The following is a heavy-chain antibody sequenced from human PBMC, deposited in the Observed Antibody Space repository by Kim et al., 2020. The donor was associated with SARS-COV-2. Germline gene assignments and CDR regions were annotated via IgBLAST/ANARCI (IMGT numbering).Heavy chain of an antibody. V-gene: IGHV3-21*01. Sequence: GGSLRLSCAASGFTFSSYSMNWVRQAPGKGLEWVSSISSSSYIYYADSVKGRFTISRDNAKNSLYLQMNSLRAEDTAVYYCARFPEQLGSVDYWGQGTLVTVSS. CDR1: GFTFSSYS. D-gene: IGHD7-27*01. CDR3: ARFPEQLGSVDY. CDR2: ISSSSYI. J-gene: IGHJ4*02.